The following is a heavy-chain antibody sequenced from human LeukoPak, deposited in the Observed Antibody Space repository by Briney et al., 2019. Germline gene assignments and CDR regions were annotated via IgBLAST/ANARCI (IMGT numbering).Heavy chain of an antibody. D-gene: IGHD3-22*01. CDR3: TTYYYDSSGYYPIWFDP. Sequence: GGSLRLSCTTSGLTFGDYVMSWFRQAPGKGLEWVGFIRSKAYGGTTEYAASVKGRFTISRDDSKSIAYLQTNSLKTEDTAVYYCTTYYYDSSGYYPIWFDPWGQGTLVTVSS. CDR1: GLTFGDYV. CDR2: IRSKAYGGTT. V-gene: IGHV3-49*03. J-gene: IGHJ5*02.